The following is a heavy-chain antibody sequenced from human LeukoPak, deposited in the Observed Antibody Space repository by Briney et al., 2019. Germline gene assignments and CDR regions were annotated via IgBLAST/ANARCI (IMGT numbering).Heavy chain of an antibody. D-gene: IGHD1/OR15-1a*01. CDR2: IYSSGKT. CDR3: ARHFTGRTWIDP. CDR1: GGSISSGSYY. Sequence: SETLSLTCTVSGGSISSGSYYWDWIRQPPGKGLEWIGDIYSSGKTNYSPSLRSRVTMSIDPSKNQFSLNLNSVSAADTAVYYCARHFTGRTWIDPWGQGTLVTVSS. J-gene: IGHJ5*02. V-gene: IGHV4-39*01.